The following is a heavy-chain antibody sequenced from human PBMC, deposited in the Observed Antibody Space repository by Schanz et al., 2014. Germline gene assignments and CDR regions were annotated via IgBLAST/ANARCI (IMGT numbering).Heavy chain of an antibody. J-gene: IGHJ4*02. CDR2: MNPNSGNP. CDR3: ARGRTFDY. V-gene: IGHV1-8*01. CDR1: GYTFTSYD. Sequence: QVQLIQSGAEVKKPGASVKVSCTASGYTFTSYDINWVRQAPGQGLKWLGWMNPNSGNPGFAQKFRGRVTMTRNTSMSAAYIELHILTSEDTAVYYCARGRTFDYWGQGTLVTVSS.